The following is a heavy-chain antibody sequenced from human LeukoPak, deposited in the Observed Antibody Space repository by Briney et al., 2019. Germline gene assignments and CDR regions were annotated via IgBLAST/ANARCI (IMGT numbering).Heavy chain of an antibody. V-gene: IGHV4-31*03. J-gene: IGHJ4*02. CDR2: IYYSGST. Sequence: SETLSLTCTVSGGSISSGGYYWSWIRQHPGKGLEWIGYIYYSGSTYYNPSLKSRVTISVDTSKNQFSLKLSSVTAADTAVYYCARVDYGDYGFDYWGQGTLVTVSS. CDR1: GGSISSGGYY. CDR3: ARVDYGDYGFDY. D-gene: IGHD4-17*01.